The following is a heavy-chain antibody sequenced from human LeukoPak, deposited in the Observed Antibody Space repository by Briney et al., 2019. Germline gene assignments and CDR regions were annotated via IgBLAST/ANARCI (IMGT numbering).Heavy chain of an antibody. CDR1: GYTFTMYG. V-gene: IGHV1-18*01. D-gene: IGHD6-19*01. CDR3: ARDRIALGTDY. Sequence: ASVKVSCKASGYTFTMYGISWVRQAPGQGLEWMGWISAYNGNTKYEQKFQDRVTLTTDISTGTAYMELGNLRSDDTAVYYCARDRIALGTDYWGQGTLVTVSP. J-gene: IGHJ4*02. CDR2: ISAYNGNT.